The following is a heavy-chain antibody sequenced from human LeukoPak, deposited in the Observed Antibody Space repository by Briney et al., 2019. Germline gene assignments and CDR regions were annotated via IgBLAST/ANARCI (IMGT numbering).Heavy chain of an antibody. CDR3: ARGGYDFWSGSGKVGDY. CDR1: GFTFSSYG. D-gene: IGHD3-3*01. CDR2: IWYDGSNK. Sequence: PGRSLRLSCAASGFTFSSYGMHWVRQAPGKGLEWVAVIWYDGSNKYYADSVKGRFTISRDNAKNSLYLQMNSLRAEDTAVYYCARGGYDFWSGSGKVGDYWGQGTLVTVSS. V-gene: IGHV3-33*01. J-gene: IGHJ4*02.